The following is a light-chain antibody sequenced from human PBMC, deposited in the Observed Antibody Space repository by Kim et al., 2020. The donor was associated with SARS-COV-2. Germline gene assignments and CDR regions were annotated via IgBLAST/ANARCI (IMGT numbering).Light chain of an antibody. CDR3: NSRESGVNDVV. CDR2: EKN. J-gene: IGLJ2*01. Sequence: SSELTQDPAVSVALGQTVRITCQGDSLRSYYASWYQQKPGQAPLLVLYEKNNRPSGIPDRFSGSSSGNTASLTITGAQAGDEADYYCNSRESGVNDVVFG. V-gene: IGLV3-19*01. CDR1: SLRSYY.